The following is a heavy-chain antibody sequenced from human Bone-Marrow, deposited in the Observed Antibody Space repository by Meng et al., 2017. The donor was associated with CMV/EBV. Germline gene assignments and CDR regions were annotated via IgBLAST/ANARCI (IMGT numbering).Heavy chain of an antibody. CDR1: GFTFSNYW. CDR3: ASLYDFWRVGMDV. J-gene: IGHJ6*02. V-gene: IGHV3-21*01. D-gene: IGHD3-3*01. Sequence: GESLKISCAASGFTFSNYWMSWVRQAPGKGLEWVSSISSSSSYIYYADSVKGRFTISRDNAKNSLYLQMNSLRAEDTAVYYCASLYDFWRVGMDVWGQGTTVTVSS. CDR2: ISSSSSYI.